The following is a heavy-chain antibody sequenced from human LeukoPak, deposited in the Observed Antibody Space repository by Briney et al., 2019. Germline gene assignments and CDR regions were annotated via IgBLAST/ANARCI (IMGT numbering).Heavy chain of an antibody. D-gene: IGHD4-17*01. J-gene: IGHJ4*02. Sequence: SETLSLTCVVYGGSSSGYYWSWIRQPPGKGLEWIGYIYYSGSTNYNPSLKSRVTISVDTSKNQFSLKLSSVTAADTAVHYCARWDDYGDYTFDYWGQGTLVTVSS. CDR3: ARWDDYGDYTFDY. CDR1: GGSSSGYY. V-gene: IGHV4-59*01. CDR2: IYYSGST.